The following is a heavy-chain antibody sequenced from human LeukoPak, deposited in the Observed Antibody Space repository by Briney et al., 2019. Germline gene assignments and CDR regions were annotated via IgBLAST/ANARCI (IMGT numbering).Heavy chain of an antibody. V-gene: IGHV4-59*01. CDR3: ARGYGFDP. CDR2: IYYSGST. J-gene: IGHJ5*02. D-gene: IGHD5-12*01. Sequence: PSETLSLTCTVSGGSISSYYWSRIRQPPGKGLEWIGYIYYSGSTNYNPSLKSRVTISVDTSKNQFSLKLSSVTAADTAVYYCARGYGFDPWGQGTLVTVSS. CDR1: GGSISSYY.